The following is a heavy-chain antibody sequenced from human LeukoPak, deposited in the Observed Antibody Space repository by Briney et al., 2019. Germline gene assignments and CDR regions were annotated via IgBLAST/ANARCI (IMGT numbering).Heavy chain of an antibody. V-gene: IGHV4-31*03. J-gene: IGHJ4*02. CDR3: ARERWQHHFDY. D-gene: IGHD4-23*01. CDR2: IYYSGST. CDR1: GGSISSGGYY. Sequence: SETLSLTCTVSGGSISSGGYYWSWIRQHPGKGLEWIGYIYYSGSTYYNPSLKSRVTISVDTSKNQFSLKLSSVTAADTAVYYCARERWQHHFDYWGQGTLVTVSS.